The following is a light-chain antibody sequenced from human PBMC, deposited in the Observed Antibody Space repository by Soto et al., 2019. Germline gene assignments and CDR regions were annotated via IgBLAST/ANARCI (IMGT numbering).Light chain of an antibody. CDR3: QQFNYWPPIT. CDR1: QSVSSN. Sequence: EIVMTQSPATLSVSPGERATLSCSASQSVSSNLAWYQQKLGQDPRLLIYGASTRATGIPARFSGSGSGTEFTLTISSLQSEDFAVYYCQQFNYWPPITFGQGTRLEIK. CDR2: GAS. J-gene: IGKJ5*01. V-gene: IGKV3-15*01.